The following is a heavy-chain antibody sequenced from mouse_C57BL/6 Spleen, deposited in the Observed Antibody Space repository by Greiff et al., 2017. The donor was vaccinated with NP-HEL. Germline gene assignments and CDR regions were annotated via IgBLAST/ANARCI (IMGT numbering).Heavy chain of an antibody. D-gene: IGHD3-2*02. J-gene: IGHJ3*01. CDR3: ARPAQATPWFAY. CDR2: IYPRSGNT. V-gene: IGHV1-81*01. CDR1: GYTFTSYG. Sequence: VKLVESGAELARPGASVKLSCKASGYTFTSYGISWVKQRTGQGLEWIGEIYPRSGNTYYNEKFKGKATLTADKSSSTAYMELRSLTSEDSAVYFCARPAQATPWFAYWGQGTLVTVSA.